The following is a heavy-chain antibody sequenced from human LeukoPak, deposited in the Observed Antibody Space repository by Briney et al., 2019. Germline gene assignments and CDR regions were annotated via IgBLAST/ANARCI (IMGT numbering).Heavy chain of an antibody. CDR1: GFTFSNAW. D-gene: IGHD3-10*01. Sequence: GGSLRLSCAASGFTFSNAWMSWVRQAPGRGLEWVGRIKSKTDGGTTDYAAPVKGRFTISRDDSKNTLYLQMNSLKTEDTAVYYCTARVVPYYYYGMDVWGKGTTVTVSS. CDR2: IKSKTDGGTT. J-gene: IGHJ6*04. CDR3: TARVVPYYYYGMDV. V-gene: IGHV3-15*01.